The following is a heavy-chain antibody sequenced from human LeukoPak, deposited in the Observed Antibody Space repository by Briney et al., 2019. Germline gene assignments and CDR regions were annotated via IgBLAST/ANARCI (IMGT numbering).Heavy chain of an antibody. D-gene: IGHD2-8*02. Sequence: GGSLRLSCAASGFTFSSYGMHWVRQAPGKGLEWVAVISNDGYSQYYAHSVKGRFTVSRDNSKNTLYLLMNNLKTDDTAVYYCAKPCQGGGVCFLILEWGQGTLLTVPS. CDR2: ISNDGYSQ. J-gene: IGHJ4*02. V-gene: IGHV3-30*18. CDR3: AKPCQGGGVCFLILE. CDR1: GFTFSSYG.